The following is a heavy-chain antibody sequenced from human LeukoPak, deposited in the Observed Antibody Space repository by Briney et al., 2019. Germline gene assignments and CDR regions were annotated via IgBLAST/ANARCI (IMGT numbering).Heavy chain of an antibody. CDR3: AAGYRELSTGGMDV. J-gene: IGHJ6*02. CDR2: IVVGSGNT. Sequence: SVKVSCKASGFTFTSSAVQWVRQARGQRLEWIGWIVVGSGNTNYAQKFQERVTITRDMSTSIAYMELSSLRSEDTAVCYCAAGYRELSTGGMDVWGQGTTVTVSS. CDR1: GFTFTSSA. D-gene: IGHD1-26*01. V-gene: IGHV1-58*01.